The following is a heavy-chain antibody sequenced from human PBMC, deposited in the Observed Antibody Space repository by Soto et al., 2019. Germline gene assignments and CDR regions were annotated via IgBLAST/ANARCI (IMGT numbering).Heavy chain of an antibody. D-gene: IGHD2-21*01. CDR2: VSTYNGNT. CDR1: GYTFTSYG. V-gene: IGHV1-18*01. J-gene: IGHJ4*02. CDR3: ARERGLTVSTLLGY. Sequence: QVQLVQSGAEVKKPGASVKVSCKASGYTFTSYGINWVRQAPGQGLEWMGRVSTYNGNTNYAPGFQGRVTMTTDTSTTTAYMELRSLRSDDTATYYCARERGLTVSTLLGYWGQGTLVSVSS.